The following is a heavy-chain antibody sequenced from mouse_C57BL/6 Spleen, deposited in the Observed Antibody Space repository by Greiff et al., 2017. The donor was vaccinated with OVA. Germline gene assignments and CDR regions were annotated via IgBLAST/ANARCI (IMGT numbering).Heavy chain of an antibody. V-gene: IGHV6-6*01. Sequence: EVKVEESGGGLVQPGGSMKLSCAASGFTFSDAWMDWVRQSPEKGLAWVAEIRNKANNHATYSAESVKGRFTISRDDSKSSVYLQMNSLKAEDTGIYYCTRCPYYDYDGAWFAYWGQGTLVTVSA. D-gene: IGHD2-4*01. CDR3: TRCPYYDYDGAWFAY. CDR1: GFTFSDAW. CDR2: IRNKANNHAT. J-gene: IGHJ3*01.